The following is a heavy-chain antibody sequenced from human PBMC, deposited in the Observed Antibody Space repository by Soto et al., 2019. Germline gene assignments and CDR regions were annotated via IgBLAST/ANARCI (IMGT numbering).Heavy chain of an antibody. D-gene: IGHD3-3*01. CDR2: IIPIFGTA. Sequence: QVQLVQSGAAVKKPGSSVKVSCKASGGTFSSYAISWVRQAPGQGLEWMGGIIPIFGTANYAQKFQGRVTITADESTSTAYMGLSSLRSEDTAVYYLARSEVYYDFWSGEGGWFDPWGQGTLVTVSS. CDR3: ARSEVYYDFWSGEGGWFDP. J-gene: IGHJ5*02. V-gene: IGHV1-69*12. CDR1: GGTFSSYA.